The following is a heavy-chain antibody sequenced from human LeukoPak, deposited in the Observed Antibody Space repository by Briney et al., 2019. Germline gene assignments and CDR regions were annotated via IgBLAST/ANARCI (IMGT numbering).Heavy chain of an antibody. Sequence: SVKVSCKASGGTFSSYAISWVRQAPGQGLEWMGRIIPIFGTANYAQKFQGRVTITTDESTSTAYMELSSLRSEDTAVCYCARAYNAYYYDSSGYYYDYWGQGTLVIVSS. CDR2: IIPIFGTA. CDR1: GGTFSSYA. J-gene: IGHJ4*02. CDR3: ARAYNAYYYDSSGYYYDY. D-gene: IGHD3-22*01. V-gene: IGHV1-69*05.